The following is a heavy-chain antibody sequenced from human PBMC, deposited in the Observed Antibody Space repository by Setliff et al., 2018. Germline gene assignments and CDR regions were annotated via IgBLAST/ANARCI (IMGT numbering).Heavy chain of an antibody. D-gene: IGHD3-10*02. V-gene: IGHV1-3*01. J-gene: IGHJ4*02. CDR3: ARMSTSVPHYDY. CDR1: GYSFSSNA. Sequence: ASVKVSCKASGYSFSSNAFHWVRQAPGQTLEWMGWIHAGSSNTLYSQRFQDRITISRDTSATTVHMELSSLRSDDTSVYYCARMSTSVPHYDYWGQGTLVTVSS. CDR2: IHAGSSNT.